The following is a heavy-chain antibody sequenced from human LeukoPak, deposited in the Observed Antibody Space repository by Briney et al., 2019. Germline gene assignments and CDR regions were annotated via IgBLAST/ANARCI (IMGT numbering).Heavy chain of an antibody. CDR2: ISGSGGST. D-gene: IGHD3-3*01. V-gene: IGHV3-23*01. CDR3: AKAWVFWPDHTVHFDY. CDR1: GFTFSSYA. J-gene: IGHJ4*02. Sequence: PGGSLRLSCAASGFTFSSYAMSWVRQAPGKGLEWVSAISGSGGSTYYADSVKGRFTISRDNSKNTLYLQMNSLRAEDTAVYYCAKAWVFWPDHTVHFDYWGQGTLVTVSS.